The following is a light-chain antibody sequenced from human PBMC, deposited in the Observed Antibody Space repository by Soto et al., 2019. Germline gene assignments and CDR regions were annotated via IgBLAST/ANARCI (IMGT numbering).Light chain of an antibody. CDR2: DVS. CDR3: CSYAGSYTPVV. V-gene: IGLV2-11*01. J-gene: IGLJ2*01. Sequence: QSALTQPRSVSGSPGQSVTISCTGTSSDVGGYNYVSWYQQHPGKAPKLMIYDVSQRPSGVPDRFAGSKAGNTASLTISGLQAEDDADYYCCSYAGSYTPVVFGGGTNLTVL. CDR1: SSDVGGYNY.